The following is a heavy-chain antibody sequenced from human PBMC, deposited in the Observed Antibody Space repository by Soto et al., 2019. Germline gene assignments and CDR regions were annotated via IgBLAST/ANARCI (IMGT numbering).Heavy chain of an antibody. Sequence: GGSLRLSCAASRFTFSDYSMNWVRQAPGKGLEWVSYISGNSNSIYYADSVRGRFTISRDNAKNSLYLQMNSLRDEDTAVYYCARVNSGTYYAFDWWGQGTLVTVSS. CDR3: ARVNSGTYYAFDW. J-gene: IGHJ4*02. CDR2: ISGNSNSI. CDR1: RFTFSDYS. V-gene: IGHV3-48*02. D-gene: IGHD1-26*01.